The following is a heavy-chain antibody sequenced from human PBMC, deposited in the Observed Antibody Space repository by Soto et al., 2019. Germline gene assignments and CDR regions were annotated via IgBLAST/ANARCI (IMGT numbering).Heavy chain of an antibody. CDR3: ARQRTTVVTQAYFDH. J-gene: IGHJ4*02. CDR2: IYYSGRT. CDR1: GESISSSSYY. Sequence: SETLSLTCIVSGESISSSSYYWGWIRQPPGKGLEWIGSIYYSGRTYYSPSFKSRVTISIDTSRNQFSLKLSSVTATDTAVYYCARQRTTVVTQAYFDHWGQGALVTVSS. D-gene: IGHD2-21*02. V-gene: IGHV4-39*01.